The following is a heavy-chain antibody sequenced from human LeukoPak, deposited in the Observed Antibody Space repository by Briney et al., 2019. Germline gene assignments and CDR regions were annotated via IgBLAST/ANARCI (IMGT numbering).Heavy chain of an antibody. V-gene: IGHV4-59*01. CDR1: GVSISSYY. D-gene: IGHD6-13*01. J-gene: IGHJ4*02. CDR2: IYYSGST. Sequence: SETLSLTCTVSGVSISSYYWSWIRQPPGKGLEWIGYIYYSGSTNYNPSLKSRVTISVDTSKNQFSLKLSSVTAADTAVYYCARLADSSHKNAESFDYWGQGTLVTVSS. CDR3: ARLADSSHKNAESFDY.